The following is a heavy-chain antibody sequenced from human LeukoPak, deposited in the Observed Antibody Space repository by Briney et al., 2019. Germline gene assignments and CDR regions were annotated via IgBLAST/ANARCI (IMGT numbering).Heavy chain of an antibody. CDR3: ARDLGQYYDTSDNWFDP. J-gene: IGHJ5*02. Sequence: GGSLRLSCAASGFTFRTYWMSWVRQAPGKGLEWVASIKRDASEKYYVDSVKGRFTISRDNAKNTLNLQMNSLRAEDTAVYYCARDLGQYYDTSDNWFDPWGQGTLVTVSS. V-gene: IGHV3-7*01. D-gene: IGHD3-22*01. CDR2: IKRDASEK. CDR1: GFTFRTYW.